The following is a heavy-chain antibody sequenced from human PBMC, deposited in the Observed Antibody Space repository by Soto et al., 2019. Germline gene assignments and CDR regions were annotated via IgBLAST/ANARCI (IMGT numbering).Heavy chain of an antibody. Sequence: PRGSLRLSCAASGFTFISYWMSWVRQAPGKGREWVANIKQDGSEKYYVDSVKGRFTISRDNAKNSLYLQMNSLRAEDTAVYYCARVGLPTYYYYYGMDVWGQGTTVTVS. CDR2: IKQDGSEK. CDR1: GFTFISYW. D-gene: IGHD4-17*01. CDR3: ARVGLPTYYYYYGMDV. V-gene: IGHV3-7*01. J-gene: IGHJ6*02.